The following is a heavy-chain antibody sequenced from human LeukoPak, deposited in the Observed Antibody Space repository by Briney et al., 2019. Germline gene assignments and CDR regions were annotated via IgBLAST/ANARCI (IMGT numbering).Heavy chain of an antibody. Sequence: GGSLRLSCAASGFTFSSYWMHWVRQAPGKGLVWVSRINSDGSSTSYADPVKGRFTISRDNAKNTLYLQMNSLRAEDTAVYYCAKFPPVGITLSTTDYWGQGTLVTVSS. CDR1: GFTFSSYW. D-gene: IGHD3-22*01. CDR3: AKFPPVGITLSTTDY. V-gene: IGHV3-74*01. J-gene: IGHJ4*02. CDR2: INSDGSST.